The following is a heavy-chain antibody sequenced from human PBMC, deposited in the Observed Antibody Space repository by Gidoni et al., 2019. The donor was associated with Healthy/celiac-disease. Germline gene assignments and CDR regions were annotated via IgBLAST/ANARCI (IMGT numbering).Heavy chain of an antibody. J-gene: IGHJ6*02. Sequence: EVQLVEYGGGLVKPGGSLRLSCAASGFTCSRCSLNWVRQAPGKGLEWVSSISSSSSYIYYADSVKGRFTISRDNAKNSLYLQMNSRRAEDTAVYYCAREGLRFLEWAYYYYGMDVWGQGTTVTVSS. D-gene: IGHD3-3*01. V-gene: IGHV3-21*01. CDR2: ISSSSSYI. CDR1: GFTCSRCS. CDR3: AREGLRFLEWAYYYYGMDV.